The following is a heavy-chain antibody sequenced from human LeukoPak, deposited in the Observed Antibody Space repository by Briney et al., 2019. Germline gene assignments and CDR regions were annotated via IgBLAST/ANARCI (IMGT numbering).Heavy chain of an antibody. CDR3: AKDSRTGYYYFDY. V-gene: IGHV3-23*01. J-gene: IGHJ4*02. D-gene: IGHD3-9*01. CDR2: TSSSGGST. CDR1: GFTFSNYA. Sequence: PAGSLRLSCAASGFTFSNYAMGWVRQAQGPGWEWVSVTSSSGGSTYYADSVKGRFTISRDNSKNTLYLQMNSLRADDTAVYYCAKDSRTGYYYFDYWGQGTLVTVSS.